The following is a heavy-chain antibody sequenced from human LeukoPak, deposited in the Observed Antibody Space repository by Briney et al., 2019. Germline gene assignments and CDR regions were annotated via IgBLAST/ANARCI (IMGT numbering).Heavy chain of an antibody. CDR3: ARVRCSSNSCFPDY. CDR1: GFTLSTYW. D-gene: IGHD2-2*01. CDR2: IKQDGSDK. V-gene: IGHV3-7*01. Sequence: QPGGSLRLSCAASGFTLSTYWMSWVRQAPGKGLEWMANIKQDGSDKYYVDSVKGRFTISRDNAKNSLFLQMNSLRAEDTAVYYCARVRCSSNSCFPDYWGQGTLVTVSS. J-gene: IGHJ4*02.